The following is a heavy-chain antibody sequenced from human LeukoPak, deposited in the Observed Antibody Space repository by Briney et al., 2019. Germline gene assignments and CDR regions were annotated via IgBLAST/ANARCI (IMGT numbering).Heavy chain of an antibody. Sequence: ASVKVSCKASGYTFTSYDINWVRQATGQGLERMGWMNPNSGNTGYAQKFQGRVTMTRNTSISTAYMELSSLRSEDTAVYYCARGPFLGYCSGGSCYHRNDYWGQGTLVTVSS. CDR3: ARGPFLGYCSGGSCYHRNDY. V-gene: IGHV1-8*01. CDR1: GYTFTSYD. J-gene: IGHJ4*02. CDR2: MNPNSGNT. D-gene: IGHD2-15*01.